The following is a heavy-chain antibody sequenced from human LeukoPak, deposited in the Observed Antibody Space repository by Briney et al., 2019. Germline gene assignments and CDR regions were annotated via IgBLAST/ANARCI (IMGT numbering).Heavy chain of an antibody. CDR2: ISNDGNNK. J-gene: IGHJ4*02. CDR1: GFTFSRYA. Sequence: GGSLRLSCAASGFTFSRYAFHWVRQAPGKGLEWVAVISNDGNNKYHADSVKGRFTISRDSAKNSLHLQMNSLRAEDTAVYYCARDYPTTKGPWGQGTLVTVSS. D-gene: IGHD1-1*01. CDR3: ARDYPTTKGP. V-gene: IGHV3-30-3*01.